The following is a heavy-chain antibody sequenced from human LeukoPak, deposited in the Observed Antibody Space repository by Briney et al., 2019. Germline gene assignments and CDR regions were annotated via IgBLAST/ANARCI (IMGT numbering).Heavy chain of an antibody. CDR2: IKQDGSEK. V-gene: IGHV3-7*01. Sequence: GGSLRLSCAASGFTFSSYAMSWVRQAPGKGLEWVANIKQDGSEKYYVDSVKGRFTISRDNAKNSLYLQMNSLRAEDTAVYYCASRYGDYHIDYWGQGTLVTVSS. CDR3: ASRYGDYHIDY. D-gene: IGHD4-17*01. CDR1: GFTFSSYA. J-gene: IGHJ4*02.